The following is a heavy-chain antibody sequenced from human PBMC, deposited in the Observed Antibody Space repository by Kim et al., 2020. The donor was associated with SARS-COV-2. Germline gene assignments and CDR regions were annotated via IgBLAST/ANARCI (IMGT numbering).Heavy chain of an antibody. V-gene: IGHV1-69*13. Sequence: SVKVSCKASGGTFSSYAISWVRQAPGQGLEWMGGIIPIFGTANYAQKFQGRVTITADESTSTAYMELSSLRSEDTAVYYCAREGIVVVPAASWFDPWGQGTLVTVSS. CDR3: AREGIVVVPAASWFDP. D-gene: IGHD2-2*01. J-gene: IGHJ5*02. CDR2: IIPIFGTA. CDR1: GGTFSSYA.